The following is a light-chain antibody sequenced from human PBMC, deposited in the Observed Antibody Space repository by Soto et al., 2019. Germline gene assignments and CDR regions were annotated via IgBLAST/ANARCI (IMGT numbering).Light chain of an antibody. Sequence: DIVMTQSPDSLAVSLGVRATIHCQSSQSLLYSSNNKNYLAWYQQKPGQPPKLLIYWASTRESGVPDRFSGSGSGTDFTLTIGSLQAEDVAVYYCQQYSTAPFYTFGQGTKLEIK. CDR1: QSLLYSSNNKNY. CDR2: WAS. J-gene: IGKJ2*01. V-gene: IGKV4-1*01. CDR3: QQYSTAPFYT.